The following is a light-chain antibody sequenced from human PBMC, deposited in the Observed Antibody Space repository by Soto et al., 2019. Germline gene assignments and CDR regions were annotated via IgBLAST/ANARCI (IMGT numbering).Light chain of an antibody. J-gene: IGLJ3*02. Sequence: QSALTQPASVSGSPGQSITISCTGTSSDVGYYNLVSWYQQYPGKAPKLMIYEGSKRPSGVSDRFSGSKSGNTASLTISGLQAEDEADYHCCSFSPINTLVFGGGTQLTVL. CDR2: EGS. CDR3: CSFSPINTLV. V-gene: IGLV2-23*01. CDR1: SSDVGYYNL.